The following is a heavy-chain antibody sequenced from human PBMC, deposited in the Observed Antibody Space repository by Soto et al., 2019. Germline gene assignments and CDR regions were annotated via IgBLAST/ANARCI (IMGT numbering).Heavy chain of an antibody. J-gene: IGHJ4*02. Sequence: QVNLVQSGAEVKKPGASVKVSCKAPGYNFNGYYIHWVRQAPGQGLEWMGWMNPNTGGANYAQKFQGKVIMTTDTSSSPAYLELRSLTSDDTAVYYCAKVISTIGSKQWLAQTKHQALDYWGQGTLVTVSS. CDR2: MNPNTGGA. V-gene: IGHV1-2*02. D-gene: IGHD6-19*01. CDR1: GYNFNGYY. CDR3: AKVISTIGSKQWLAQTKHQALDY.